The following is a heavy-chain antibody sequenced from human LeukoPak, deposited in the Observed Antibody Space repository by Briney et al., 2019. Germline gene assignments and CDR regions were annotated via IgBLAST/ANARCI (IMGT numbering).Heavy chain of an antibody. Sequence: SETLSLTCTVSGGSTSSYYWSWIRQPPGMELEWIADIYYSGNTNYNPSLKSRVTISVDTSKNQFSLKLSSVTAADTAVYYCARDDRAYGSVFDPWGQGTLVTVSS. CDR1: GGSTSSYY. V-gene: IGHV4-59*01. D-gene: IGHD3-10*01. CDR2: IYYSGNT. J-gene: IGHJ5*02. CDR3: ARDDRAYGSVFDP.